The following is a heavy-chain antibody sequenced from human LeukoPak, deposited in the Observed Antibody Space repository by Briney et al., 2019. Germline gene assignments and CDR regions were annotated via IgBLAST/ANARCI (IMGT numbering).Heavy chain of an antibody. CDR1: GGSFSGYY. J-gene: IGHJ3*02. Sequence: SETLSLTCAVYGGSFSGYYWSWIRQPPGKGLEWIGEINHSESTNYNPSLKSRVTISVDTSKNQFSLKLSSVTAADTAVYYCARWGGPNRYNWNYGAFDIWGQGTMVTVSS. D-gene: IGHD1-7*01. CDR2: INHSEST. CDR3: ARWGGPNRYNWNYGAFDI. V-gene: IGHV4-34*01.